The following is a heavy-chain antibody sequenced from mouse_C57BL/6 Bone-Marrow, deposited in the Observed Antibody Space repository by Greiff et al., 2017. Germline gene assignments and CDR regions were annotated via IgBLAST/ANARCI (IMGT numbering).Heavy chain of an antibody. CDR2: IDPSDSYT. CDR1: GYTFTSYW. V-gene: IGHV1-69*01. CDR3: ARGGGNWYFDV. J-gene: IGHJ1*03. Sequence: QVQLQQPGAELVLPGASVKLSCTASGYTFTSYWMHWVKQRPGQGLEWIGEIDPSDSYTNYNQKFKGKSTLTVDKSSSTAYMQLSSLTSEDSAVYNCARGGGNWYFDVWGTGTTVTVSS.